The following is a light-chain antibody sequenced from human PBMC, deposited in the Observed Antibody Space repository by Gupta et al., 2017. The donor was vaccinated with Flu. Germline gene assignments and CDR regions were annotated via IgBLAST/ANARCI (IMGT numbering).Light chain of an antibody. CDR2: ANT. Sequence: QSVLTLPPSVSGAPGQRVTISRTGSISNIGAGYDVHWYQQFPGTAPKLLIYANTYRPSGVPDRFSGSKSGTSASLAITGLQAEDEADYYCQSYDSSLRGVFGTGTKVTVL. CDR3: QSYDSSLRGV. V-gene: IGLV1-40*01. J-gene: IGLJ1*01. CDR1: ISNIGAGYD.